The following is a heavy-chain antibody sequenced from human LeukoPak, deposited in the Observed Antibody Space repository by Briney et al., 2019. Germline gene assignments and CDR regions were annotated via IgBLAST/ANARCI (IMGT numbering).Heavy chain of an antibody. J-gene: IGHJ5*02. CDR2: IYHSGST. Sequence: PSGTLSLTCAVSGGSISSGGYSWSWIRQPPGKGLEWIGYIYHSGSTYYNPSLKSRVTISVDRSKNQSSLKLSSVTAADTAVYYCARAIGGDIVVANWFDPWGQGTLVTVSS. CDR1: GGSISSGGYS. CDR3: ARAIGGDIVVANWFDP. V-gene: IGHV4-30-2*01. D-gene: IGHD2-2*01.